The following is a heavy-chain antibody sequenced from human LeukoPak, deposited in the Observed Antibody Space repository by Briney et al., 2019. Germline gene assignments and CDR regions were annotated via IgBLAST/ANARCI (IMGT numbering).Heavy chain of an antibody. CDR3: ARPIAVAGTAYLV. CDR2: INPNSGGT. V-gene: IGHV1-2*02. J-gene: IGHJ4*02. CDR1: GYTFTGYY. Sequence: ASVKVSCKASGYTFTGYYMHWVRQAPGQGLEWMGWINPNSGGTNYAQKFQGRVTMTRDTSTSTAYMELSSQRSEDIDVYYCARPIAVAGTAYLVWGQGTLVTASS. D-gene: IGHD6-19*01.